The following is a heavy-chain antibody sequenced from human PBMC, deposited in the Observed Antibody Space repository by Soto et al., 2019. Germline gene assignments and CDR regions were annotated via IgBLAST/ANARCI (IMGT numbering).Heavy chain of an antibody. Sequence: QVQLVQSGAEMKKPGASVKVSCKASGYTFSTYGITWVRQAPGQGLDWMGWINPFKGDTNSAARFQDRVTMTTDTSTRTAYMELMSLRSDDTAVYYCARVKVPAAILGAFDLWGKGTLVTVSS. V-gene: IGHV1-18*01. CDR1: GYTFSTYG. CDR3: ARVKVPAAILGAFDL. CDR2: INPFKGDT. D-gene: IGHD2-2*02. J-gene: IGHJ3*01.